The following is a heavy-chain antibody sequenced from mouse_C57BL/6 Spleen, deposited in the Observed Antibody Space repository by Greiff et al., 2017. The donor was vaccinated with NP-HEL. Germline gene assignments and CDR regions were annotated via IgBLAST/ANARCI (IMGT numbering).Heavy chain of an antibody. CDR2: IYPGDGDT. CDR1: GYAFSSSW. V-gene: IGHV1-82*01. J-gene: IGHJ3*01. CDR3: ARYGSSYGFAY. D-gene: IGHD1-1*01. Sequence: VKLMESGPELVKPGASVKISCKASGYAFSSSWMNWVKQRPGKGLEWIGRIYPGDGDTNYNGKFKGKATLTAGKSSSTAYMQLSSLTSEVSAVFFCARYGSSYGFAYWGQGTLVTVSA.